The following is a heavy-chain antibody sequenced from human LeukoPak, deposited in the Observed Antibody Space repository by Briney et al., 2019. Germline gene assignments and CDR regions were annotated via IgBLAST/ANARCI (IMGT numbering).Heavy chain of an antibody. CDR3: ARDDIFNWFDP. Sequence: ASVKVSCKASGYTFTGYYMHWVRQAPGQGPEWMGRINPNSGGTNYAQKFQGRVTMTRDTSISTAYMELSRLRSDDTAVYYCARDDIFNWFDPWGQGTLVTVSS. V-gene: IGHV1-2*06. CDR2: INPNSGGT. CDR1: GYTFTGYY. D-gene: IGHD3-9*01. J-gene: IGHJ5*02.